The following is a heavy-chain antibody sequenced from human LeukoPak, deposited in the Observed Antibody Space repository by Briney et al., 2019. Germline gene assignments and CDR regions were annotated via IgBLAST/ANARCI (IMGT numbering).Heavy chain of an antibody. Sequence: SETLSLTCTVSGGSISSYYWGWIRQPPGKGLKWIGSIYCSGSTYYNPSLKSRVTISVDTSKNQFSLKMSSVTAADTAVYYCARAYSSSWYFNWFDPWGQGTLVTVSS. CDR1: GGSISSYY. CDR3: ARAYSSSWYFNWFDP. D-gene: IGHD6-13*01. CDR2: IYCSGST. J-gene: IGHJ5*02. V-gene: IGHV4-39*07.